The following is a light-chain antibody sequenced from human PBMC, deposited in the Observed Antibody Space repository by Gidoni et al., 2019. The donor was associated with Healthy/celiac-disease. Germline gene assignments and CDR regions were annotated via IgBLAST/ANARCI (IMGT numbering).Light chain of an antibody. CDR3: QQDGSSPHT. CDR1: QSVSSSY. V-gene: IGKV3-20*01. CDR2: GAA. Sequence: EIVFTQSPGTLSLSPGDRATLSCRASQSVSSSYLAGYQQKPGQAPRLLIYGAASTATGIPDRFSGSGSGTDFTLTISRLEPEDFAVYYCQQDGSSPHTFXQXTKLEIK. J-gene: IGKJ2*01.